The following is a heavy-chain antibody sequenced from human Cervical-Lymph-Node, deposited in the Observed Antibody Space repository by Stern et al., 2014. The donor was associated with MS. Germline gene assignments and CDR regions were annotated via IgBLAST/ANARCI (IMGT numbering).Heavy chain of an antibody. CDR1: GFTFSSYS. J-gene: IGHJ4*02. CDR3: ATGMGDYFDY. V-gene: IGHV3-21*01. Sequence: EVHLVESGGGLVKPGGSLRLSCAASGFTFSSYSMNWVRQAPGKGLEWVSSISSSSSYIYYADSVKGRFTISRDNAKNSLYLQMNSLRAEDTAVYYCATGMGDYFDYWGQGTLVTVSS. D-gene: IGHD3-16*01. CDR2: ISSSSSYI.